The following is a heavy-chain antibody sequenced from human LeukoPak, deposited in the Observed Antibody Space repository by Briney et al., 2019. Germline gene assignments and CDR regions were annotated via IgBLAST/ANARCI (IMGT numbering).Heavy chain of an antibody. J-gene: IGHJ4*02. Sequence: SETLSLTCTVSGGSISSYYWSWIRQPPGKGLEWIGYIYYNESTNYNPSLKSRVTISVDTSENQFSLKLSSVTAADTAVYYCARENDYVWGSYRRYFDYWGQGSLVTVSS. D-gene: IGHD3-16*02. V-gene: IGHV4-59*01. CDR2: IYYNEST. CDR1: GGSISSYY. CDR3: ARENDYVWGSYRRYFDY.